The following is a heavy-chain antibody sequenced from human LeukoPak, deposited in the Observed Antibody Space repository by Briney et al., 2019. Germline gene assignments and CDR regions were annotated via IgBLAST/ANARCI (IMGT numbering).Heavy chain of an antibody. D-gene: IGHD4-23*01. V-gene: IGHV4-59*08. CDR2: IYSSGST. J-gene: IGHJ4*02. CDR3: ARARSVGNNFDY. CDR1: GDSISSYY. Sequence: PSETLSLTCTVSGDSISSYYWSWIRQSPGKGLEWIGYIYSSGSTYYNPSLKSRVTISVDTSKNQFSLKLSSVTAADTAVYYCARARSVGNNFDYWGQGTLVTVSS.